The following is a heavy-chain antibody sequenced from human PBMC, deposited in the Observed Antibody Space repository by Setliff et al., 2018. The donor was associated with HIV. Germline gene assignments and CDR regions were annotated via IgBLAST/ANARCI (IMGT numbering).Heavy chain of an antibody. D-gene: IGHD6-6*01. V-gene: IGHV4-31*03. CDR1: GGSITSGGYY. CDR2: IYYSGST. Sequence: TLSLTCTVSGGSITSGGYYWSWIRQHPGKGLEWIGYIYYSGSTYYNPSLKSRVSISVDTSKNQFSLKLSSVPAADTAEYYCARGYSSSLGWFDPWGQGTLVTVSS. CDR3: ARGYSSSLGWFDP. J-gene: IGHJ5*02.